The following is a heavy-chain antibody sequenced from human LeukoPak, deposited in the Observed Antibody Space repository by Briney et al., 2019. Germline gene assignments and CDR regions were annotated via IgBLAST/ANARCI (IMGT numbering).Heavy chain of an antibody. CDR1: GYSFTSYW. CDR3: ARQYSSGWYYFDY. V-gene: IGHV1-18*04. J-gene: IGHJ4*02. CDR2: ISAYNGNT. Sequence: GESLKISCKGSGYSFTSYWIGWVRQAPGQGLEWMGWISAYNGNTNYAQKLQGRVTMTTDTSTSTAYMELRSLRSDDTAVYYCARQYSSGWYYFDYWGQGTLVTVSS. D-gene: IGHD6-19*01.